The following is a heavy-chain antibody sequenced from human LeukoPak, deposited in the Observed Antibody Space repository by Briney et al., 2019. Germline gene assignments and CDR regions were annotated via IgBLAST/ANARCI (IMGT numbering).Heavy chain of an antibody. V-gene: IGHV4-34*01. J-gene: IGHJ4*02. Sequence: SETLSLTCAVYGGSFSGYYWSWIRQPPGKGLEWIGEINHSGSTNYNPSLKSRVTISVDTSKNQFSLKLSSVTAADTAVYYCARRIRGSGSFNYFDYWGQGTLVTVSS. CDR2: INHSGST. CDR1: GGSFSGYY. D-gene: IGHD3-10*01. CDR3: ARRIRGSGSFNYFDY.